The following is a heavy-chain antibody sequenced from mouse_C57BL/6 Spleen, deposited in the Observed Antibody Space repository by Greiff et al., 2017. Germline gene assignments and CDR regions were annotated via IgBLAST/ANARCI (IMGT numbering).Heavy chain of an antibody. CDR1: GYAFSSYW. J-gene: IGHJ3*01. Sequence: VMLVESGAELVKPGASVKISCKASGYAFSSYWMNWVKQRPGKGLEWIGQIYPGDGDTNYNGKFKGKATLTADKSSSTAYMQLSSLTSEDSAVYFCARGGTYGNYAGFAYWGQGTLVTVSA. CDR3: ARGGTYGNYAGFAY. CDR2: IYPGDGDT. D-gene: IGHD2-1*01. V-gene: IGHV1-80*01.